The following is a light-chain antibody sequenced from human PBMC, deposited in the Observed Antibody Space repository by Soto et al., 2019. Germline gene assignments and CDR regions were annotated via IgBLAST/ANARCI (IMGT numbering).Light chain of an antibody. V-gene: IGLV1-40*01. CDR3: QSYDSSLSDWV. CDR1: SSNIGAGYD. CDR2: GNS. J-gene: IGLJ3*02. Sequence: QSVLTQPPSVSGAPGQRVTISCTGSSSNIGAGYDVHWYQQLPGTAPKLLIYGNSNRPSGVPDRFSGSKSGTSASLAITGLQAEDDADYYCQSYDSSLSDWVFGGGTKLTVL.